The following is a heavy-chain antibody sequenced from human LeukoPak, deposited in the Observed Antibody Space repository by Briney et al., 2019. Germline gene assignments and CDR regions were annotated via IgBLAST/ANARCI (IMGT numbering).Heavy chain of an antibody. V-gene: IGHV4-34*01. J-gene: IGHJ4*02. D-gene: IGHD1-26*01. Sequence: GSLRLSCTASGLIFRNYAMTWVRQPPGKGLEWIGEINHSGSTNYNPSLKSRVTISVDTSKNQFSLKLSSVTAADTAVYYCARRDSGSRTRYYFDYWGQGTLVTVSS. CDR2: INHSGST. CDR3: ARRDSGSRTRYYFDY. CDR1: GLIFRNYA.